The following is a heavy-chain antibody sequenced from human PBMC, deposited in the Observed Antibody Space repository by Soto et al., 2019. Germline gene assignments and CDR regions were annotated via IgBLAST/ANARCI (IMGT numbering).Heavy chain of an antibody. Sequence: LRLSFAASGFPVRSIYMSWVRQAPGKGLECVSKIYNDGSTHYADSVKGRFTVSRDSFKNTLHLQMNSLRAEDTAVYYCARDARGVDAFDIWGQGTMVTVSS. CDR2: IYNDGST. J-gene: IGHJ3*02. CDR3: ARDARGVDAFDI. V-gene: IGHV3-53*01. CDR1: GFPVRSIY. D-gene: IGHD3-10*01.